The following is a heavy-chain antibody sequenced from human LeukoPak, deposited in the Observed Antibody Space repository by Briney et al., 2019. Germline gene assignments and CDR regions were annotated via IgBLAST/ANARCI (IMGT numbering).Heavy chain of an antibody. CDR2: ISYSGSP. CDR1: GVSISSGTYC. D-gene: IGHD2-2*01. CDR3: ARGPHCSSTSCYSEYFHH. J-gene: IGHJ1*01. Sequence: SETLSLTCTVSGVSISSGTYCWGWIRQHPGKGLEWIGYISYSGSPYYNPSLKSRVTISVDTSRNQFSLKLSSVTAADTAVYYCARGPHCSSTSCYSEYFHHWGQGTLVTVSS. V-gene: IGHV4-31*03.